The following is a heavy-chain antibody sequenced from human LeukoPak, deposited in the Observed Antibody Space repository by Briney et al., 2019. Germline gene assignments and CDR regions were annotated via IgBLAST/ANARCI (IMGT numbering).Heavy chain of an antibody. CDR2: INPIGGTT. CDR1: GYTFTNYY. Sequence: ASVKVSCKASGYTFTNYYIHWVRQAPGQGLEWMGIINPIGGTTDYAQKFQGRVTMTRDTSTSTVYMELSSLRSEDTAVYYCARQQGLQNLNFDYWGQGTLVTVSS. V-gene: IGHV1-46*01. J-gene: IGHJ4*02. CDR3: ARQQGLQNLNFDY. D-gene: IGHD4-11*01.